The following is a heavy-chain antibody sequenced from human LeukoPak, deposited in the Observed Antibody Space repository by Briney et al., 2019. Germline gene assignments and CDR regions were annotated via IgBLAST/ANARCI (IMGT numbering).Heavy chain of an antibody. V-gene: IGHV4-34*01. D-gene: IGHD3-3*01. CDR1: GGSFSGYC. Sequence: PSETLSLTCAVYGGSFSGYCWSWIRQPPGKGLEWIGEINHSGSTNYNPSLKSRVTISVDTSKNQFSLKLSSVTAADTAVYYCASHDFWSGYYKDWGQGTLVTVSS. J-gene: IGHJ4*02. CDR2: INHSGST. CDR3: ASHDFWSGYYKD.